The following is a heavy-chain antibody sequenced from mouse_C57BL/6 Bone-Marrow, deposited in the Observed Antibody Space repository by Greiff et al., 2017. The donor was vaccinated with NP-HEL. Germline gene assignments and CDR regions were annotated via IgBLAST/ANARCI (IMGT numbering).Heavy chain of an antibody. CDR1: GYTFTDYY. CDR3: ASLVGDYGDY. D-gene: IGHD1-2*01. J-gene: IGHJ2*01. Sequence: VQLQQSGPELVKPGASVKISCKASGYTFTDYYMNWVKQSHGKSLEWIGDINPNNGGTSYNQKFKGKATLTVDKSSSTAYMELRSLTSEDSAVYYCASLVGDYGDYWGQGTTLTVSS. CDR2: INPNNGGT. V-gene: IGHV1-26*01.